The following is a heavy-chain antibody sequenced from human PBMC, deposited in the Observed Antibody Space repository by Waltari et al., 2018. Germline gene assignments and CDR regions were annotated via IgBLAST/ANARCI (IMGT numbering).Heavy chain of an antibody. CDR1: GFTFSLYS. Sequence: EVQLVVSGGGLVKPGGSQRLSCAVSGFTFSLYSMHWVRHAPGKELEGVSCNSRSSSYIDDADSVKGRFTIARDNAKNSLYLQMNSLGAEDTAVYDCARESYYGARSTGDYWGQGTLVTVSS. CDR2: NSRSSSYI. D-gene: IGHD3-10*01. V-gene: IGHV3-21*01. CDR3: ARESYYGARSTGDY. J-gene: IGHJ4*02.